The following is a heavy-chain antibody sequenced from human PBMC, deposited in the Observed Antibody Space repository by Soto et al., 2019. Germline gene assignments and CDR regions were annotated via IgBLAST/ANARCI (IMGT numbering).Heavy chain of an antibody. Sequence: QVQVVESGGGVVQPGRSLRLSCAASGFTFSNYAMHWVRQAPGKGLEWVAVISHDGVNRYYADSVKGRYTISRENSRNMVYLEMNSLRVEDTAVYYCARARKLMHVDALEIWGQGTTVTVSS. CDR3: ARARKLMHVDALEI. J-gene: IGHJ3*02. CDR2: ISHDGVNR. CDR1: GFTFSNYA. V-gene: IGHV3-30-3*01.